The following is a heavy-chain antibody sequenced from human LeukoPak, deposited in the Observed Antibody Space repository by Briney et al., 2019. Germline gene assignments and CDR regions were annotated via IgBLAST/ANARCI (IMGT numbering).Heavy chain of an antibody. D-gene: IGHD1-26*01. CDR1: GLTFSSYG. Sequence: GGSLRLSCVASGLTFSSYGMHWVRQAPGKGLEWVAFIRYDGSNKYYADSVKGRFTISRDNSKNTLYLQMNSLRAEDTAVYYCAKDRVGATLGSYFDYWGQGTLVTVSS. CDR2: IRYDGSNK. J-gene: IGHJ4*02. CDR3: AKDRVGATLGSYFDY. V-gene: IGHV3-30*02.